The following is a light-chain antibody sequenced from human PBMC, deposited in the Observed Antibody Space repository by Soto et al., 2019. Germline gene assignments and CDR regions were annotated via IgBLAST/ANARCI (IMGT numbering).Light chain of an antibody. Sequence: QSALTQPPSVSGAPGQRVTISCTGSNSNIGSGYDVHWYQQRPGGAPKLIIFVNSNRPSGVPDRFSGSKSDTSASLAITGLQAEDEAYYYCQSSDNMMSHYNYVFGTVTKVTVL. V-gene: IGLV1-40*01. CDR1: NSNIGSGYD. CDR2: VNS. J-gene: IGLJ1*01. CDR3: QSSDNMMSHYNYV.